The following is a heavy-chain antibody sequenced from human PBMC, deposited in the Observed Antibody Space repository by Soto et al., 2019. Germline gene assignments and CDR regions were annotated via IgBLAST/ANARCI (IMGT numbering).Heavy chain of an antibody. D-gene: IGHD3-10*01. CDR3: ARLSMVRGVITSTWLDP. J-gene: IGHJ5*02. V-gene: IGHV4-59*08. Sequence: QVQLQESGPGLVKPSETLSLTCTVSGGSISSYYWSWIRQPPGKGLEWIGYIYYSGSTNYHPSLRILVPISVDTFTNQFSLKLSSVTAADTAVYYCARLSMVRGVITSTWLDPWGQGTLVTVSS. CDR1: GGSISSYY. CDR2: IYYSGST.